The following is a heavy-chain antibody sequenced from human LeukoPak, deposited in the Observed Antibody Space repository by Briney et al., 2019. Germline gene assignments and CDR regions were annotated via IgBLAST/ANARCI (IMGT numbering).Heavy chain of an antibody. Sequence: PSETLSLTCGVSGGSITSTNWTWVRQPPGKGLEWIGEVNLQGSTNYNPSLMGRVAISVDMSENHISLQLTSVTAADTAVYYCDREGGPYRPLDYSGQGTLVTVSS. J-gene: IGHJ4*02. CDR3: DREGGPYRPLDY. CDR1: GGSITSTNW. V-gene: IGHV4-4*02. CDR2: VNLQGST.